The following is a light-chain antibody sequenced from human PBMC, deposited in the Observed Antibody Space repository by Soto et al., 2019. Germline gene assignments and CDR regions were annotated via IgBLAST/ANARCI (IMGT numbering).Light chain of an antibody. V-gene: IGLV2-23*02. Sequence: QSALPQPASVSGSPGQSITISCTGTNGDVGSYDLVSWYQQYPGKAPKLIIYEVNKRPSGVSNRFSGAKSGNTASLTISGLQTEDEADYDCCSYAGGNTLIFGGGTKLTVL. CDR2: EVN. J-gene: IGLJ2*01. CDR3: CSYAGGNTLI. CDR1: NGDVGSYDL.